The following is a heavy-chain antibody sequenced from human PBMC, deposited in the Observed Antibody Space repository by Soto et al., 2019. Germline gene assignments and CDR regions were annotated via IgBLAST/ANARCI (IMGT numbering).Heavy chain of an antibody. CDR3: ARFNVVRMVSAGLDF. CDR1: VYTLVHYH. J-gene: IGHJ1*01. D-gene: IGHD2-21*01. CDR2: LNPNGGAT. V-gene: IGHV1-2*02. Sequence: GASVTASCKTSVYTLVHYHIHWVRQATRQGLEWLGWLNPNGGATNYAQKVQGRVTMTHDASISTVHMELSSLTPDDTAVYYCARFNVVRMVSAGLDFWGLGTLVTVSS.